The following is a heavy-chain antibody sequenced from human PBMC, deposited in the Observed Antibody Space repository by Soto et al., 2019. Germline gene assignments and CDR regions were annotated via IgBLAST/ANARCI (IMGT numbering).Heavy chain of an antibody. D-gene: IGHD3-3*01. V-gene: IGHV4-59*08. CDR1: GGSISSYY. Sequence: SETLSLTCTVSGGSISSYYWSWIRQPPGKGPEWIGYIYYSGSTNYNPSLKSRVTISVDTSKNQFSLKLSSVTAADTAVYYCATRAADYDFWSGYYSYYYYMDVWGKGTTVTVSS. CDR2: IYYSGST. CDR3: ATRAADYDFWSGYYSYYYYMDV. J-gene: IGHJ6*03.